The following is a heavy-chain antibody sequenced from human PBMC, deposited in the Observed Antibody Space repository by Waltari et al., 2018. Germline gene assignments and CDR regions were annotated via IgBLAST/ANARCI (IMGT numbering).Heavy chain of an antibody. V-gene: IGHV4-38-2*02. J-gene: IGHJ4*02. CDR1: GYSISSGYY. CDR2: IYHTGNT. Sequence: QVQLQESGPGLVRPSETLSLRCIFSGYSISSGYYWGWFRQAPGKGLEWMATIYHTGNTHYSPSLKSRVTMSVDMSKNQFSLKLDSVTAADTAIYYCVKDALGAARDWGQGALVLVSS. CDR3: VKDALGAARD. D-gene: IGHD1-26*01.